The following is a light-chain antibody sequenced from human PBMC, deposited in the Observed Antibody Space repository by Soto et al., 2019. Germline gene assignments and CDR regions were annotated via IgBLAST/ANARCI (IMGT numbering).Light chain of an antibody. CDR3: QQYKSYAPT. Sequence: DIQMTQSPSTLSASVGDRVSMTCRASRSVSTSLAWYQKKPGKAPKLLIFDASSLESGVPSRFSGSGSGTELTLTISGLQPDDFATYFCQQYKSYAPTFGQGTKVDI. CDR2: DAS. J-gene: IGKJ1*01. V-gene: IGKV1-5*01. CDR1: RSVSTS.